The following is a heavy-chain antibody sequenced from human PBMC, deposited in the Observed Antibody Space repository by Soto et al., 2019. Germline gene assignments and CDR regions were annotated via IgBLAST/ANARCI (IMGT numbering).Heavy chain of an antibody. Sequence: HPGGSLRLSCAASGFTFSSYEMNWVRQAPGKGLEWVSYISSSGSTIYYADSVKGRFTISRDNAKNSLYLQMNSLRAEDTAVYYCARDHKWDYDLFYGMDVWGQGTTVTVSS. V-gene: IGHV3-48*03. J-gene: IGHJ6*02. D-gene: IGHD3-9*01. CDR2: ISSSGSTI. CDR3: ARDHKWDYDLFYGMDV. CDR1: GFTFSSYE.